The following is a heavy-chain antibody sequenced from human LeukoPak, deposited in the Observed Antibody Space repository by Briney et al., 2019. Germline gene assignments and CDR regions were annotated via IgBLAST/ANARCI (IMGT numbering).Heavy chain of an antibody. Sequence: PGGSLRLSCAASRFTFSNYWMHWVRHAPGKGLVWVSRINHDGSSTTYADSVKGRFTISRDNVKNTVSLQMNSLRAEDTAAYYCARALFDYNANDFRGQGPLVTVSS. CDR2: INHDGSST. J-gene: IGHJ4*02. V-gene: IGHV3-74*01. CDR1: RFTFSNYW. D-gene: IGHD5-12*01. CDR3: ARALFDYNANDF.